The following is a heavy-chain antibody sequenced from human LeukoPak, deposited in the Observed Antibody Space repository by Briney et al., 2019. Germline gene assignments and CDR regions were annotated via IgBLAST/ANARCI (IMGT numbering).Heavy chain of an antibody. D-gene: IGHD6-13*01. V-gene: IGHV3-23*01. CDR1: GFTFSSYA. Sequence: PGGSLRLSCAASGFTFSSYAMSWVRQAPGKGLEWVSAISGSGGSTYYADSVKGRFTISRDNSKNTLYLQMNSLRAEDTAVYYCAKVDSSSWYRTEPFDYWGQGTLVTVSS. J-gene: IGHJ4*02. CDR2: ISGSGGST. CDR3: AKVDSSSWYRTEPFDY.